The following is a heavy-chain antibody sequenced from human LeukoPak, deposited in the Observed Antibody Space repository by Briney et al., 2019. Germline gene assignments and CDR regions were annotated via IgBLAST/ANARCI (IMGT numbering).Heavy chain of an antibody. Sequence: SETLSLTCAVYGGSFSGYYWSWIRQPPGKGLEWIGEINHSGSTNYNPSLKSRVTISVDTSKNQFSPKLSSVTAADTAVYYCARGGPGALDYWGQGTLVTVSS. CDR2: INHSGST. V-gene: IGHV4-34*01. CDR1: GGSFSGYY. D-gene: IGHD7-27*01. J-gene: IGHJ4*02. CDR3: ARGGPGALDY.